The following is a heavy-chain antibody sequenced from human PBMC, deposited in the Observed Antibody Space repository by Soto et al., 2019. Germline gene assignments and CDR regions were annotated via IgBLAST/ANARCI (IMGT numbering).Heavy chain of an antibody. V-gene: IGHV4-31*03. CDR2: IYYSGRT. Sequence: QVQLQESGPGLVRPSQTLSLTCTVSGGSISSGGFYWSWIRQHPGKGLEWIGHIYYSGRTYYNPSLKSRRTISVDTSKNQFSLKLSSVTAADTAVYYCARWYYYDSSVRPIDYWGQGTLVTVSS. D-gene: IGHD3-22*01. CDR3: ARWYYYDSSVRPIDY. J-gene: IGHJ4*02. CDR1: GGSISSGGFY.